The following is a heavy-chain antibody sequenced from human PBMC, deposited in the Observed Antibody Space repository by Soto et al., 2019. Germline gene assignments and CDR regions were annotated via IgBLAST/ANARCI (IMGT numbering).Heavy chain of an antibody. CDR1: GGSLSEYY. CDR3: ARLATRYYFDY. D-gene: IGHD1-1*01. V-gene: IGHV4-59*01. J-gene: IGHJ4*02. Sequence: SETLSLTCAVNGGSLSEYYWIWIRQPPGKGLEWVGEIYHSGSTNYNPSLKSRVTISVDTSKNQFSLKMSSATAADTAVYYCARLATRYYFDYWGQGTLVTVSS. CDR2: IYHSGST.